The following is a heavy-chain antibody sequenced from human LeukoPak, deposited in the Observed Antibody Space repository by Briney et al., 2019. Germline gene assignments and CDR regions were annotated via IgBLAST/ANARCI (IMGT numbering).Heavy chain of an antibody. CDR2: IYYSGST. V-gene: IGHV4-39*07. J-gene: IGHJ4*02. CDR3: ARGTYYFDY. Sequence: SETLSLTCTVSGGSISGSNYYWGWIRQPPGKGLEWIGSIYYSGSTYYNPSLKSRVTISVDTSKNQFSLKLSSVTAADTAVYYCARGTYYFDYWGQGTLVTASS. CDR1: GGSISGSNYY.